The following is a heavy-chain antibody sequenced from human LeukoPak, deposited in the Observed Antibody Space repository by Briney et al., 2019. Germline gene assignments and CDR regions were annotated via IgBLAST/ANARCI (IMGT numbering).Heavy chain of an antibody. D-gene: IGHD2-2*01. Sequence: GGTLRLSCAASGFTFSSYAMSWVRQAPGKGLEWVSAIRGSGDRTHYADSVKGRFTISRDNSKNTLYLQMNSLRAEDTALYYCVKHSAPVLAAARFDYWGQGNLVTVSS. CDR1: GFTFSSYA. V-gene: IGHV3-23*01. CDR2: IRGSGDRT. CDR3: VKHSAPVLAAARFDY. J-gene: IGHJ4*02.